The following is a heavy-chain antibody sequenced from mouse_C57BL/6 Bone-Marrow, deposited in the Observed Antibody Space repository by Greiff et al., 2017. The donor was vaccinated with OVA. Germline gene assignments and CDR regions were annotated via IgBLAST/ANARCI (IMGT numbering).Heavy chain of an antibody. J-gene: IGHJ4*01. V-gene: IGHV5-15*04. Sequence: EVHLVESGGGLVQPGGSLKLSCAASGFTFSDYGMAWVRQAPRKGPEWVAFISNLAYSIYYADTVTGRFTISRENAKNTLYLEMSSLRSEDTAMYYCARRAYYSNYDAMDYWGQGTSVTVSS. D-gene: IGHD2-5*01. CDR2: ISNLAYSI. CDR3: ARRAYYSNYDAMDY. CDR1: GFTFSDYG.